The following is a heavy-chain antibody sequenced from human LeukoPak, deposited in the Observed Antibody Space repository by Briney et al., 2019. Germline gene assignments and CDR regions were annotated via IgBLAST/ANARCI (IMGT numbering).Heavy chain of an antibody. D-gene: IGHD5-24*01. CDR3: ARAVPTIHHMDV. V-gene: IGHV3-30*03. CDR1: EFTFSRYA. J-gene: IGHJ6*03. CDR2: ISYHGVDK. Sequence: GRSLRLSCAASEFTFSRYAMHWVRQAPGKGPEWLAVISYHGVDKFYRASVRGRFTISRDNVDNSLFLQLDNLTPDDSGVYFCARAVPTIHHMDVWGKGTTVIVSS.